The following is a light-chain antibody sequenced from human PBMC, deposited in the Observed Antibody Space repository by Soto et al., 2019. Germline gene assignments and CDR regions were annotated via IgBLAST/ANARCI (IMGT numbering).Light chain of an antibody. CDR1: QSINSRY. CDR2: GAS. V-gene: IGKV3-20*01. Sequence: EIVLTQSPGTLSLSPGERATLSCRASQSINSRYLAWYQQKTGQAPRPLIYGASSRATVIPDRFSGSGSGTDFTLTISRLEPEDFAVYYCQQFGSSPGFTFGPGTKVDIK. CDR3: QQFGSSPGFT. J-gene: IGKJ3*01.